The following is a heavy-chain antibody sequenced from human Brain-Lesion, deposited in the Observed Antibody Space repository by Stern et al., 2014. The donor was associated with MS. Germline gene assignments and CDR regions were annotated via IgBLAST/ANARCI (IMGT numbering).Heavy chain of an antibody. CDR3: AKLWLGELPESPFDY. Sequence: QVQLQESGPGLVKPSETLSLTCTVSGGSISSSSYYWGWIRQPPGKGLEWIGSIYYRGSTYYNPSLKSRGTISMDTSTNQFSLRMSSVTAADTAVYFCAKLWLGELPESPFDYWGQGTLVTVSS. V-gene: IGHV4-39*01. J-gene: IGHJ4*02. CDR2: IYYRGST. CDR1: GGSISSSSYY. D-gene: IGHD3-10*01.